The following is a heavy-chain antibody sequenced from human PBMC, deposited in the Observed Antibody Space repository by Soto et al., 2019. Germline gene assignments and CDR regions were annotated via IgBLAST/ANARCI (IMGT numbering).Heavy chain of an antibody. CDR2: IAGKT. D-gene: IGHD3-16*01. J-gene: IGHJ4*02. V-gene: IGHV3-23*01. CDR1: GFTLSNSV. CDR3: PHKIVFPTAMLAH. Sequence: EVHLLQSGGGLVQPGGSLRLSCATSGFTLSNSVMSWVRQAPGKGLEWVSTIAGKTYYSDSVKGRFTISRDNSQSTLYLQLNRRRAEDPAVYYCPHKIVFPTAMLAHGGQGPLVTVSS.